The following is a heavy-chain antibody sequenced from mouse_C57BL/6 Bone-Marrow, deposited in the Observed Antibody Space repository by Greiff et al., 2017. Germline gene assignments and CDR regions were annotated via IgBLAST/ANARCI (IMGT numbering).Heavy chain of an antibody. V-gene: IGHV1-59*01. D-gene: IGHD2-14*01. Sequence: QVQLQQPGAELVRPGTSVTLSCKASGYTFTSYWMHWVKQRPGQGLEWIGVIDPSDSYTNYNQKFKGKATLTVDTSSSTAYMQLSSLTSEDSAVYYCARWELLWVPRRLYYAMDYWGQGTSVTVSS. CDR1: GYTFTSYW. CDR3: ARWELLWVPRRLYYAMDY. J-gene: IGHJ4*01. CDR2: IDPSDSYT.